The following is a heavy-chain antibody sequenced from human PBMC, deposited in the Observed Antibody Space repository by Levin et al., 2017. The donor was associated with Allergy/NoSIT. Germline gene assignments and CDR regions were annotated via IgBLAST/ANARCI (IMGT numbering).Heavy chain of an antibody. V-gene: IGHV3-48*02. Sequence: PGGSLRLSCAASGFTFSRYTMNWVRQAPGKGLEWLSYISSGTGTRYYAYSLKGRFTVSRDNAKNSLYLQMNSLRDEDTAVYYCVREGGWWAPYYFALWGQGTLVTVSS. J-gene: IGHJ4*02. D-gene: IGHD2-8*02. CDR1: GFTFSRYT. CDR2: ISSGTGTR. CDR3: VREGGWWAPYYFAL.